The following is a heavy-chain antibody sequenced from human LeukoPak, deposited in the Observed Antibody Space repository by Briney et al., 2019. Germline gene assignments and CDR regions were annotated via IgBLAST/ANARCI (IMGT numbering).Heavy chain of an antibody. V-gene: IGHV5-10-1*01. CDR1: GYSFTSYW. Sequence: GESPTISCKGSGYSFTSYWINWVRQLPGKGLEWVGRIDPSDSYTNYSPSFQGHVTISADKSITAAYLQWNSLKASDTAMYYCARSTGTGSFFGLNDYWGQGTLVTVSS. CDR3: ARSTGTGSFFGLNDY. J-gene: IGHJ4*01. CDR2: IDPSDSYT. D-gene: IGHD3-10*01.